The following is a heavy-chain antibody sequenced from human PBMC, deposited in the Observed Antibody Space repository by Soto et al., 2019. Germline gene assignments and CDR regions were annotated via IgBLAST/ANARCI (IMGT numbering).Heavy chain of an antibody. CDR2: VFGSGGT. CDR3: EKEAEGTPGLFDS. CDR1: HASSGNYF. V-gene: IGHV4-4*07. Sequence: PSETLSLTCTVSHASSGNYFWNWIRQPAGRGLEWIGRVFGSGGTHYNPSLQSRVTISKDTSKNSFSLKLTSVTAADTAIYFCEKEAEGTPGLFDSWGQGTLVTVSS. D-gene: IGHD1-1*01. J-gene: IGHJ4*02.